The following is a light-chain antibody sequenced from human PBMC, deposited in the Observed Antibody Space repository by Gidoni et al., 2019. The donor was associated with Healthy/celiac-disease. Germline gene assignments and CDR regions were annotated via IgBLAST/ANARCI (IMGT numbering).Light chain of an antibody. CDR3: QQSYSTPQT. J-gene: IGKJ1*01. Sequence: DIQMTKTPSSLSASVGDRVTSTCRASQSISSYLNWYQQKPGKAPKLLIYAASSLQSGVPSRFSGSGSGTDFTLTISSLQPEDFATYYCQQSYSTPQTFXXXTKVEIK. V-gene: IGKV1-39*01. CDR1: QSISSY. CDR2: AAS.